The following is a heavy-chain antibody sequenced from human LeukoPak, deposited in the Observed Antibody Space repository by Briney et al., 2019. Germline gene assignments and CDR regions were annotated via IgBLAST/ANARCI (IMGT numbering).Heavy chain of an antibody. Sequence: SSETLSLTCTVSGGSISSYYWSWIRQPPGKGLEWIGYIFYSGTTNYNPSLKSRVTTSIDTSKNQFSLKLSSVTAADTAVYYCAGGVTGILYFDYWGQGALVTVSS. J-gene: IGHJ4*02. CDR1: GGSISSYY. CDR3: AGGVTGILYFDY. D-gene: IGHD2-21*02. V-gene: IGHV4-59*01. CDR2: IFYSGTT.